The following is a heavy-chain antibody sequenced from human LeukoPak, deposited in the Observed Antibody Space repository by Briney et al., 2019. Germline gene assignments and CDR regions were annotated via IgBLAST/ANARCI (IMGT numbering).Heavy chain of an antibody. CDR3: AHSEFRDSSSWYVDRSVPKKQFDY. D-gene: IGHD6-13*01. J-gene: IGHJ4*02. Sequence: SGPTLVKPTQTLTLTCTFSGFSLSTSGVGVGWIRQPPGKALEWLALIYWDNDKRYSPSLKSRLTITKDTSKNQVVLTMTNMDPVDTATYYCAHSEFRDSSSWYVDRSVPKKQFDYWGQGTLVTVSS. CDR1: GFSLSTSGVG. V-gene: IGHV2-5*02. CDR2: IYWDNDK.